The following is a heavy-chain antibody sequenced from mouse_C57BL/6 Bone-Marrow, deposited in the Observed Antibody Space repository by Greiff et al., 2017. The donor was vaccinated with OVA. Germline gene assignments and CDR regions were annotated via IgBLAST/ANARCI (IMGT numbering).Heavy chain of an antibody. D-gene: IGHD2-4*01. CDR2: INPNNGGT. Sequence: VQLQQSGPELVKPGASVKISCKASGYTFTDYYMNWVKQSHGKSLEWIGDINPNNGGTSYNQKFKGKATLTVDKSSRTAYMELRSLTSEDSAVYYCARWGLRLPFAYWGQGTLVTVSA. V-gene: IGHV1-26*01. CDR3: ARWGLRLPFAY. CDR1: GYTFTDYY. J-gene: IGHJ3*01.